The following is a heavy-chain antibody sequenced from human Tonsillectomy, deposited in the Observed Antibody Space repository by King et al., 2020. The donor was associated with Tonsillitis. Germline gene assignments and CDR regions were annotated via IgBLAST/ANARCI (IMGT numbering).Heavy chain of an antibody. J-gene: IGHJ4*02. Sequence: QLVQSGGGLVKPGGSLRLSCAASGFTFSSYSMNWVRQAPGKGLEWVSSISSSSSYIYYADSVKVRFTISRDNAKNSLYLQMNSLRAEDTAVYYCARDFGSSGYYYFDYWGQGTLVTVSS. CDR2: ISSSSSYI. CDR1: GFTFSSYS. CDR3: ARDFGSSGYYYFDY. V-gene: IGHV3-21*01. D-gene: IGHD3-22*01.